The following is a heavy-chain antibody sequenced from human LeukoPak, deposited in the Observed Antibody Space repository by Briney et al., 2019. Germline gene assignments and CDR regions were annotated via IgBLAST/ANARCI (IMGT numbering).Heavy chain of an antibody. Sequence: GGSLRLSCAASGFTFSSYSMTWVRQAPGKGLEWVSSISSSSSYIYYADSVKGRFTISRDNAKNSLYLQMNSLRAEDTAVYYCARDSDFWSGYYEHWGQGTLVTVSS. CDR3: ARDSDFWSGYYEH. V-gene: IGHV3-21*01. D-gene: IGHD3-3*01. CDR2: ISSSSSYI. CDR1: GFTFSSYS. J-gene: IGHJ1*01.